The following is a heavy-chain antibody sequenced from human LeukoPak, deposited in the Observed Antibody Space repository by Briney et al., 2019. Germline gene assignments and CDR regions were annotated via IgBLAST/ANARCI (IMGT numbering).Heavy chain of an antibody. Sequence: PSQTLSLTCTVSGGSISSGDYYWSWIRQPPGKGLEWIGRIYTSGSTNYNPSLKSRVTMSVDTSKNQFSLKLSSVTAADTAVYYCARDIAARPGYYYYMDVWGKGTTVTVSS. V-gene: IGHV4-61*02. CDR2: IYTSGST. D-gene: IGHD6-6*01. CDR3: ARDIAARPGYYYYMDV. J-gene: IGHJ6*03. CDR1: GGSISSGDYY.